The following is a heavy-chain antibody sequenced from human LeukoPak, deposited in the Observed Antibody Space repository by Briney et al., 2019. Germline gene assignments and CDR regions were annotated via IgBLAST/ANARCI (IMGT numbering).Heavy chain of an antibody. V-gene: IGHV5-51*01. CDR2: FYPSDSDT. CDR3: ASLSSSSRNEGAFDI. CDR1: GYIFTNYW. D-gene: IGHD6-13*01. J-gene: IGHJ3*02. Sequence: GESLKISCKASGYIFTNYWIAWVRQMPGKGLEWMGIFYPSDSDTIYSPSIQGQVTISADKSISTAYLQWSSLKASDTAIYYCASLSSSSRNEGAFDIWGQGTMVTVSS.